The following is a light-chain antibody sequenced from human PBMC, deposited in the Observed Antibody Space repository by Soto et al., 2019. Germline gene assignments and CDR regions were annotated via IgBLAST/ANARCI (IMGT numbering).Light chain of an antibody. CDR2: DVS. CDR1: SSDAGGYNY. J-gene: IGLJ1*01. V-gene: IGLV2-11*01. CDR3: CSYAGSYSYV. Sequence: QSVLTQPRSVSGSPGQSVTISCTGTSSDAGGYNYVSWYQEQPGKAPKLMIYDVSKRPSGVPDRFSGSKSGNTASLTISGLQAEDEADYYCCSYAGSYSYVFGTGTKVTVL.